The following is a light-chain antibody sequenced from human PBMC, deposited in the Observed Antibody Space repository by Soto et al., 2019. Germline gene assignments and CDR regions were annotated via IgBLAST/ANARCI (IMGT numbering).Light chain of an antibody. CDR2: DAS. V-gene: IGKV1-33*01. CDR3: QQYDNLPLT. CDR1: QDISNY. J-gene: IGKJ5*01. Sequence: DIQMTQSPSSLSASAGDRVTIXXQASQDISNYLNWYQQKPGKAPKXMIYDASNLETGVPSRFSGSGAGTDFTFTISSLQPEDIATYYCQQYDNLPLTFGQGTRLEIK.